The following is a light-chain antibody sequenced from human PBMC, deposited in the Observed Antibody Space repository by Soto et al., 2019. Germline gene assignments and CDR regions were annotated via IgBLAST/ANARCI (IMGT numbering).Light chain of an antibody. CDR1: SSDVGGYNY. CDR2: DVS. V-gene: IGLV2-11*01. CDR3: CSYAGSYKVYV. Sequence: QLVLTQPRSVSGSPGQSVTISCTGTSSDVGGYNYVSWYQQHPGKAPKLMIYDVSKRPSGVPDRFSGSKSGNTASLTISGLQAEDEADYYCCSYAGSYKVYVFGTGTKLTVL. J-gene: IGLJ1*01.